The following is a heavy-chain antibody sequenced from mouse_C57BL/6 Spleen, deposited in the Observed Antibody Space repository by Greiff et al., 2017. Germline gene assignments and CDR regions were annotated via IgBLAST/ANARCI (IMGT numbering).Heavy chain of an antibody. CDR3: ASLITTAMDY. Sequence: QVQLQQPGAELVKPGASVKLSCKASGYTFTSYWMHWVKQRPGRGLEWIGRIDPYSGGTKYNEKFKSKATLTVDKPSSTAYMQLSSLTSEDSAVYYCASLITTAMDYWGQGTSVTVAS. D-gene: IGHD1-1*01. CDR2: IDPYSGGT. CDR1: GYTFTSYW. J-gene: IGHJ4*01. V-gene: IGHV1-72*01.